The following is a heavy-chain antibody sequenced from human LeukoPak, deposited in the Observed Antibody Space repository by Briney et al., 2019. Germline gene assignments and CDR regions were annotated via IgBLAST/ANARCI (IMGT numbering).Heavy chain of an antibody. CDR3: AKDKFGGWPSPGNDY. J-gene: IGHJ4*02. Sequence: GGSLRLSCAASGFTFSSYAMSWVRQAPGKGLDWVSAISGSGGSTYYADSVKGRFTISRDNSKNTLYLQMNSLRAEDTAVYYCAKDKFGGWPSPGNDYWGQGTLVTVSS. V-gene: IGHV3-23*01. D-gene: IGHD6-19*01. CDR1: GFTFSSYA. CDR2: ISGSGGST.